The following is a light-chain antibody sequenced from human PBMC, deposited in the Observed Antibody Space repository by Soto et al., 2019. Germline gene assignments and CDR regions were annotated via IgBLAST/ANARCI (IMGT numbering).Light chain of an antibody. CDR2: DVS. J-gene: IGKJ3*01. V-gene: IGKV3D-20*01. CDR3: QFYGDSVFN. CDR1: QSLSSNY. Sequence: EIVLTQSPATLSLSPGDRATLACGSSQSLSSNYLPWYQQKPGLAPRLLVSDVSTRATVIPDRFSGSGSGTESTLAINALEPEDGALSYCQFYGDSVFNFSPGTKVDFK.